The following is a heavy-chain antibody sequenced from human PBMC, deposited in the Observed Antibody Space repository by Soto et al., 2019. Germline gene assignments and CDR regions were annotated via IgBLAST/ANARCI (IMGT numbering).Heavy chain of an antibody. CDR3: AGRVGATNYGMDV. D-gene: IGHD1-26*01. CDR2: IYSGGST. J-gene: IGHJ6*02. V-gene: IGHV3-53*01. Sequence: PGGSLRLSCAASEFTVSSNYMNWFRQAPGKGLECVSTIYSGGSTYYADSVKGRFTISRDNSKNTLYLQMNNLRAEDTAVYYCAGRVGATNYGMDVWGQGTTVTVSS. CDR1: EFTVSSNY.